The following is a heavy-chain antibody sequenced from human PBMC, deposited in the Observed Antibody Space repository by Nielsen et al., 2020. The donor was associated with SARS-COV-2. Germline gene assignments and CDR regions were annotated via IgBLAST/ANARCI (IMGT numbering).Heavy chain of an antibody. Sequence: SETLSLTCAVHGGSFGGYYWSWIRQPPGKGLEWIGEVNHRGGTNYSPSLKSRVTISMDASKNQFSLKMNSVTAADTAVYYCARESGLDTTDTWGQGVLVTVSS. CDR3: ARESGLDTTDT. J-gene: IGHJ5*02. CDR2: VNHRGGT. D-gene: IGHD3/OR15-3a*01. CDR1: GGSFGGYY. V-gene: IGHV4-34*01.